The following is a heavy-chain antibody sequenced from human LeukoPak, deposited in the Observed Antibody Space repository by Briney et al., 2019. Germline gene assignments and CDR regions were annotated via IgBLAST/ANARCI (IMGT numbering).Heavy chain of an antibody. CDR2: ISSNGGST. Sequence: PGGSLRLSCAASGFTFSSYAMHWVRQAPGKGLEYVSAISSNGGSTYYANSVKGRFTISRDNSKNTLYLQMGSLRAEDMAVYYCARVSSSSSGPFDYWGQGTLVTASS. CDR3: ARVSSSSSGPFDY. CDR1: GFTFSSYA. V-gene: IGHV3-64*01. J-gene: IGHJ4*02. D-gene: IGHD6-6*01.